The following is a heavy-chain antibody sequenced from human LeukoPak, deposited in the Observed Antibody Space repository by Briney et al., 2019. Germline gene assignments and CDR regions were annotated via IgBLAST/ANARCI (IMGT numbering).Heavy chain of an antibody. CDR1: GGSFSGYY. CDR2: INHSGST. D-gene: IGHD4-11*01. CDR3: ASQTTAGDDAFDI. J-gene: IGHJ3*02. Sequence: KPSETLSLTCAVYGGSFSGYYWSWIRQPPGKGLEWIGEINHSGSTNYNPSLKSRVTISVDTSKNQFSLKLSSVTAADTAVYYCASQTTAGDDAFDIWGQGTMVTVSS. V-gene: IGHV4-34*01.